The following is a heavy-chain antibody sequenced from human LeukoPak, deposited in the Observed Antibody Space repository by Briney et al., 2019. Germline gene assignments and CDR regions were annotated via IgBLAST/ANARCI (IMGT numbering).Heavy chain of an antibody. V-gene: IGHV1-2*02. CDR3: ARDSGRSYYYYYMDV. Sequence: ASVKVSCKASGYTFTGYYMHWVRQAPGQGLEWMGWINPNSGGTNYAQKFQGGVTMTRDTSISTAYMELSRLRSDDTAVYYCARDSGRSYYYYYMDVWGKGTTVTISS. CDR2: INPNSGGT. CDR1: GYTFTGYY. J-gene: IGHJ6*03.